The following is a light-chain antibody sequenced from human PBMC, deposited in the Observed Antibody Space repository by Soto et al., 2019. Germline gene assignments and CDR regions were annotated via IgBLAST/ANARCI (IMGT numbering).Light chain of an antibody. J-gene: IGKJ2*01. CDR1: QNIATQF. CDR2: GTS. Sequence: VLTQSPGTLSLSPGERATLSCRASQNIATQFFTWYQQRPGQAPRVLIYGTSTRATGIPDRFSGSGSGTDFTLTISRLEPEDFAVYYCQQDSRSSGYTFGQGTKLEIK. V-gene: IGKV3-20*01. CDR3: QQDSRSSGYT.